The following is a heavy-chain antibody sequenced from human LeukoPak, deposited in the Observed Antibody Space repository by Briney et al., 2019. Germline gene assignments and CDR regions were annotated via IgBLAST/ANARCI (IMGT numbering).Heavy chain of an antibody. CDR1: GGSFSGYY. D-gene: IGHD6-13*01. Sequence: SETLSLTCAVYGGSFSGYYWSWIRQPPGKGLEWIGEINHSGSTNYNPSLKSRVTISVDTSKNQFSLKLSSVTAADTAVYYCAGGDYNSIAAAASRYYYYGMDVWGQGTTVTVSS. CDR3: AGGDYNSIAAAASRYYYYGMDV. V-gene: IGHV4-34*01. CDR2: INHSGST. J-gene: IGHJ6*02.